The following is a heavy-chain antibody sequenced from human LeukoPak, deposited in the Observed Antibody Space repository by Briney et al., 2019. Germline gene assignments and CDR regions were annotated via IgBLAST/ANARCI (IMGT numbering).Heavy chain of an antibody. V-gene: IGHV3-48*02. CDR3: AREAAYCSSTSCYDAFDI. J-gene: IGHJ3*02. CDR2: ISSSSSTI. Sequence: GGSLRLSCAASGFTFSSYSMNWVRQAPGKGLEWVSYISSSSSTIYYADSVKGRFTIPRDNAKNSLYLQMNSLRDEDTAVYYCAREAAYCSSTSCYDAFDIWGQGTMVTVSS. CDR1: GFTFSSYS. D-gene: IGHD2-2*01.